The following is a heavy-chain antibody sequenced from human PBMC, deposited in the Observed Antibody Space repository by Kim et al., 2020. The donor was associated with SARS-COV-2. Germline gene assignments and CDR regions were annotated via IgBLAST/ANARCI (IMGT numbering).Heavy chain of an antibody. Sequence: ASVKVSCKASGYTFTSYYMHWVRQAPGQGLEWMGIINPSGGSTSYAQKFQGRVTMTRDTSTSTVYMELSSLRSEDTAVYYCAREPSGYIVATYYYYGMDVWGQGTTVTVSS. V-gene: IGHV1-46*01. J-gene: IGHJ6*02. D-gene: IGHD5-12*01. CDR3: AREPSGYIVATYYYYGMDV. CDR2: INPSGGST. CDR1: GYTFTSYY.